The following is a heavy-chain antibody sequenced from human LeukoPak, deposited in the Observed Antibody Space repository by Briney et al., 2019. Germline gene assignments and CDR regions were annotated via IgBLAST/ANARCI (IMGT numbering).Heavy chain of an antibody. CDR2: ISDSGGST. CDR1: GITLSNYG. Sequence: GGSLRLSCAGSGITLSNYGMTWVRQAPGKGLEWVAGISDSGGSTNYADSVKDRFTISRDNPKNTLYLQMNSLRAEDTAVYFCAKRGVVIRVILVGFHKEAYYFDSWGQGALVTVSS. V-gene: IGHV3-23*01. CDR3: AKRGVVIRVILVGFHKEAYYFDS. D-gene: IGHD3-22*01. J-gene: IGHJ4*02.